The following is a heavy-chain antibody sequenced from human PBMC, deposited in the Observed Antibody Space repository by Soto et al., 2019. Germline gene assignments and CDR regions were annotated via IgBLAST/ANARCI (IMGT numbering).Heavy chain of an antibody. CDR1: GFTFSSYA. V-gene: IGHV3-30*04. J-gene: IGHJ4*02. Sequence: WGSLRLSCAASGFTFSSYAMHWVRQAPGNGLEWVAVISYDGSNKYYADSVKGRVTISRDNANNTLYLQMNSLRAEDTAVYYCARERGTAMDPGPFACWGQGTLVTFSS. CDR3: ARERGTAMDPGPFAC. D-gene: IGHD5-18*01. CDR2: ISYDGSNK.